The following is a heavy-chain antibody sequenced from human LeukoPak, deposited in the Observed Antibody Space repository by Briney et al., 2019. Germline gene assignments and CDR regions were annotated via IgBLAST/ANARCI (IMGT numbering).Heavy chain of an antibody. Sequence: GGSLRLSCAASGFTFSSYAMSWVRQAPGKGLEWVSSISASGGSTYYADSVKGRFTISRDSSKNTLYLQMNSLRAEDTAVYYCAKSFIAVAGHFDYWGQGTLVTVSS. CDR1: GFTFSSYA. V-gene: IGHV3-23*01. J-gene: IGHJ4*02. CDR2: ISASGGST. D-gene: IGHD6-19*01. CDR3: AKSFIAVAGHFDY.